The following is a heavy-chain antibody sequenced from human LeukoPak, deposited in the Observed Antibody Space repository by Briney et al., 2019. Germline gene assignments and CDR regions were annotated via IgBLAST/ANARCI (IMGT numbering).Heavy chain of an antibody. CDR3: ARDRGFGDFDFNWFDP. CDR2: ISGSSSYI. CDR1: GFTFSSYS. D-gene: IGHD3-10*01. V-gene: IGHV3-21*01. Sequence: PGGSLRLSCAASGFTFSSYSMNWVRQAPGKGLEWVSSISGSSSYIYYADSVKGRFTISRDNAKNSLYLQMNSLRAEDTAVYYCARDRGFGDFDFNWFDPWGQGTLVTVSS. J-gene: IGHJ5*02.